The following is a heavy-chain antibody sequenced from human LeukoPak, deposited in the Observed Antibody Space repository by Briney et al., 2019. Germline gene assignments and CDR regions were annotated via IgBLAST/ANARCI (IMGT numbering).Heavy chain of an antibody. Sequence: ASVKVSCKASGGTFSSYAISWVRQAPGQGLEWMGGIIPIFGTANYAQKFQGRVTITADESTSTAYMELSSLRSEDTAVYYCASGAYYYDSSGWAPFDYWGQGTLVTVSS. D-gene: IGHD3-22*01. CDR1: GGTFSSYA. CDR2: IIPIFGTA. CDR3: ASGAYYYDSSGWAPFDY. J-gene: IGHJ4*02. V-gene: IGHV1-69*13.